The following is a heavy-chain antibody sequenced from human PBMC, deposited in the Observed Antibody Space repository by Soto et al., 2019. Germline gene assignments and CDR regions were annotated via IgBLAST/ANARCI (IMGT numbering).Heavy chain of an antibody. CDR2: IYYSGST. Sequence: SETLSLTCTVSGGSISSYYWSWIRQPPGKGLEWIGYIYYSGSTNYNPSLKSRVTISVDTSKNQFSLKLSSVTAADTAVYYCARHNPAMGYYYYYYGMDVWGQGTTVTVSS. CDR1: GGSISSYY. D-gene: IGHD2-2*01. V-gene: IGHV4-59*01. CDR3: ARHNPAMGYYYYYYGMDV. J-gene: IGHJ6*02.